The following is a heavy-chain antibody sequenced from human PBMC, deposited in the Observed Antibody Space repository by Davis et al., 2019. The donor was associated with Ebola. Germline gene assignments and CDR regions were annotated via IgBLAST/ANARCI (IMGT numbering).Heavy chain of an antibody. V-gene: IGHV1-69*04. Sequence: AASVKVSCKASAGTFSSYAISWVRQAPGQGPEWMGRVIPILGTADYAQRFQGRVTITADTSTHTAYMELSSLRSEDTAVYYCARGLGEQLVSVWFDPWGQGTQVTVSS. CDR2: VIPILGTA. CDR1: AGTFSSYA. D-gene: IGHD6-6*01. CDR3: ARGLGEQLVSVWFDP. J-gene: IGHJ5*02.